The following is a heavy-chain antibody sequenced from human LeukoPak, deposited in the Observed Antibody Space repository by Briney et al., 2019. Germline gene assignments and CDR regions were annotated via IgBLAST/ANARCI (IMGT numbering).Heavy chain of an antibody. D-gene: IGHD2-2*01. CDR2: ISAYNGNT. CDR3: ARDGVRGVFAAIVVVPAAADY. V-gene: IGHV1-18*01. J-gene: IGHJ4*02. CDR1: GYTFTSYG. Sequence: VASVKVSCKASGYTFTSYGISWVRQAPGQGLEWMGWISAYNGNTNYAQKLQGRVTMTTDTSTSTAYMELRSLRSDDTAVYYCARDGVRGVFAAIVVVPAAADYWGQGTLVTVSS.